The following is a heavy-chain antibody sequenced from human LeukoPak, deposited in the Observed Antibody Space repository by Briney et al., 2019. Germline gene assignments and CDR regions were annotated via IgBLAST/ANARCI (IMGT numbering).Heavy chain of an antibody. D-gene: IGHD6-19*01. Sequence: QAGGSLRLSCAASGFTFSTYAMSWVRQAPGKGLEWVSAISGSGGSTYYADSVKGRFTISRDNSKNTLYLQMNSLRAEDTAVYYCAKAPDVAVAGTNFQHWGQGTLVTVSS. CDR3: AKAPDVAVAGTNFQH. J-gene: IGHJ1*01. CDR1: GFTFSTYA. V-gene: IGHV3-23*01. CDR2: ISGSGGST.